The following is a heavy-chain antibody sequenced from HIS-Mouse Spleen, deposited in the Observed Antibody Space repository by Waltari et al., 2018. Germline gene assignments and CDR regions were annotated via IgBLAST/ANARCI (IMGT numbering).Heavy chain of an antibody. CDR2: ISGSGGST. CDR1: GFTFSSYA. CDR3: AKDRSQRYSSSWYY. J-gene: IGHJ4*02. D-gene: IGHD6-13*01. V-gene: IGHV3-23*01. Sequence: EVQLLESGGGLVQPEGSLRLSCAASGFTFSSYAMSWVRQAPGKGLEWVSAISGSGGSTYYADSVKGRFTISRDNSKNTLYLQMNSLRAEDTAVYYCAKDRSQRYSSSWYYWGQGTLVTVSS.